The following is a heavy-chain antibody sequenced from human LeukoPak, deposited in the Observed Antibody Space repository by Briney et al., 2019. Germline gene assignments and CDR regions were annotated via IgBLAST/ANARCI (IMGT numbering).Heavy chain of an antibody. D-gene: IGHD3-16*02. J-gene: IGHJ4*02. V-gene: IGHV3-74*01. CDR3: ERARYMAAFDS. CDR1: GFTFSNYW. CDR2: LNLDGSST. Sequence: GGSLRLSCAVSGFTFSNYWMHWVRQAPGKGRVWVSRLNLDGSSTKYADSVKGRLTISRDNEKNTLYLQMNSLRADDAAVYYCERARYMAAFDSWGQGTLVTVSS.